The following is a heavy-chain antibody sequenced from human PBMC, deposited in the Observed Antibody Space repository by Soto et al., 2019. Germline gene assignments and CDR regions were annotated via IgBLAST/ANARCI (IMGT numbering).Heavy chain of an antibody. CDR2: INSDGSST. Sequence: PGGSLRLSCATSGFTFSSYWMHWVRQAPGKGLVWVSRINSDGSSTSYADSVKGRFTISRDNAKNTLYLQMNSLRAEDTAVYYCARDDSSGWYVEDNWFDPWGQGTLVTVSS. D-gene: IGHD6-19*01. CDR3: ARDDSSGWYVEDNWFDP. CDR1: GFTFSSYW. V-gene: IGHV3-74*01. J-gene: IGHJ5*02.